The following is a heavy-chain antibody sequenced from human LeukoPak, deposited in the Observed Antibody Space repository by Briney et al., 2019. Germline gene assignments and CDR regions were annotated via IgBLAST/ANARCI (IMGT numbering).Heavy chain of an antibody. CDR2: ISTSGST. CDR3: ASPRSGYRYTFDY. CDR1: AAAISNYY. J-gene: IGHJ4*02. Sequence: SETLSLTCAVSAAAISNYYWSWIRQAPGKGLEWIGYISTSGSTNYNPSLKSRVSISLDTSKNRFSLNLNFVTAADTAVYYCASPRSGYRYTFDYWGQGALVTVSS. D-gene: IGHD3-22*01. V-gene: IGHV4-4*09.